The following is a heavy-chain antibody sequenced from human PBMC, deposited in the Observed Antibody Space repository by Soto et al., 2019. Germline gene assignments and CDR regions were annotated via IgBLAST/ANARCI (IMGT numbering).Heavy chain of an antibody. Sequence: GGSLRLSCAASGFTFSSYAMHWVRQAPGKGLEWVAVISYDGSNKYYADSVKGRFTISRDNSKNTLYLQMNSLRAEDTAVYYCARSIHPYNWFDPWGQGTLVTVS. CDR2: ISYDGSNK. V-gene: IGHV3-30-3*01. CDR3: ARSIHPYNWFDP. CDR1: GFTFSSYA. J-gene: IGHJ5*02.